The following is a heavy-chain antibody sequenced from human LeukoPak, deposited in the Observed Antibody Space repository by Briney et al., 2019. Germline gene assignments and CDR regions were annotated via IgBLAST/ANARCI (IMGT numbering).Heavy chain of an antibody. V-gene: IGHV4-39*07. CDR3: ASNVVTAIGHFDY. J-gene: IGHJ4*02. CDR1: GGSISSSSYY. CDR2: IYHSGST. D-gene: IGHD2-21*02. Sequence: PSETLSLTCTVSGGSISSSSYYWGWIRQPPGKGLEWIGSIYHSGSTYYNPSLKSRVTIAVETSKNQFSLKLSSVTAADKAVYYCASNVVTAIGHFDYWGQGTLVTVSS.